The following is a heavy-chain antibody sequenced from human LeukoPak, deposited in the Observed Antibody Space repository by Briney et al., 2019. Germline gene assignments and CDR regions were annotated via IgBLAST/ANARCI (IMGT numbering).Heavy chain of an antibody. CDR3: ARDARSGSGSYYLWFDY. V-gene: IGHV3-64*01. Sequence: VGCPRVSCVAPRFSFSSSTIHWVRQALRKRLEYVSPICSMGGSTYYAHTVKCRFTISRDNSKNTLYLQMGSLRAEDMAVYYCARDARSGSGSYYLWFDYWGQGTLVTVSS. CDR2: ICSMGGST. D-gene: IGHD1-26*01. J-gene: IGHJ4*02. CDR1: RFSFSSST.